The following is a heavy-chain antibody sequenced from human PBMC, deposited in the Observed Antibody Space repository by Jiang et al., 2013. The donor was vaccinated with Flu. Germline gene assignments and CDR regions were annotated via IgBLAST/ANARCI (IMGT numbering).Heavy chain of an antibody. CDR1: GGTFSSYA. J-gene: IGHJ6*02. CDR3: ATSTSEITILSGYYRPPGGHNYYYYYGMDV. CDR2: IIPIFGTA. D-gene: IGHD3-3*01. Sequence: GAEVKKPGSSVKVSCKASGGTFSSYAISWVRQAPGQGLEWMGGIIPIFGTANYAQKFQGRVTITADESTSTAYMELSSLRSEDTAVYYCATSTSEITILSGYYRPPGGHNYYYYYGMDVWAKGPRSPSP. V-gene: IGHV1-69*01.